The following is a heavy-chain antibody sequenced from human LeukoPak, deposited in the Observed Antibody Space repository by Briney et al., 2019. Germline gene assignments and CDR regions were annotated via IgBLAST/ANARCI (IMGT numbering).Heavy chain of an antibody. CDR3: ARVVVPAAIQPSPWFDP. CDR1: GGSISSGGYY. V-gene: IGHV4-31*03. J-gene: IGHJ5*02. CDR2: IYYSGST. D-gene: IGHD2-2*01. Sequence: SQTLSLTCTVSGGSISSGGYYWSWIRQHPGKGLEWIGYIYYSGSTYYNPSLKSRVTISVDTSKNQFSLKLSSVTAADTAVYYCARVVVPAAIQPSPWFDPWGQGTLVTVSS.